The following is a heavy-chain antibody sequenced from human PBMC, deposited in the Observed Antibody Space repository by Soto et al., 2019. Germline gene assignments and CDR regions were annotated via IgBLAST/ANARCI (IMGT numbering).Heavy chain of an antibody. D-gene: IGHD3-22*01. V-gene: IGHV4-4*07. CDR1: CGSISSYY. CDR2: IYTSGST. J-gene: IGHJ6*02. CDR3: ARGPSSGSYYYYYYGMDV. Sequence: SETLSLTFTVSCGSISSYYWSWIRQPAGKGLEWIGRIYTSGSTNYNPSLKSRVTMSVDTSKNQFSLKLSSVTAADTAVYYCARGPSSGSYYYYYYGMDVWGQGTTVTVSS.